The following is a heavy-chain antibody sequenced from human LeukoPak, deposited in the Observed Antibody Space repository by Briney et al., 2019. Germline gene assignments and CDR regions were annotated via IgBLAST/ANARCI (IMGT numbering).Heavy chain of an antibody. Sequence: GGSLRLSCAASGFTFSSYWMSWVRQAPGKGLEWVANIKQDGSEKYYVDSVKGRFTISRDNAKNSLYLQMNSLRAEDTAVYYCARDSGATRPGYYFDYWGQGTLVTVSS. J-gene: IGHJ4*02. CDR3: ARDSGATRPGYYFDY. CDR1: GFTFSSYW. D-gene: IGHD1-26*01. V-gene: IGHV3-7*01. CDR2: IKQDGSEK.